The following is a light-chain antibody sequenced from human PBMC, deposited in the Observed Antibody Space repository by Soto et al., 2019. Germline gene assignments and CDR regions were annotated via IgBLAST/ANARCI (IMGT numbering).Light chain of an antibody. J-gene: IGKJ5*01. CDR1: QSVGTY. V-gene: IGKV3-11*01. Sequence: EIVLTQSPATLSLSPGERATLSCRASQSVGTYLGWYQQKPGQAPRLLIYDASNRATGIPARFSGGGSGTDFTLTISSLEPEDSAVYYCQQRSNWITFGQGTQLEIK. CDR2: DAS. CDR3: QQRSNWIT.